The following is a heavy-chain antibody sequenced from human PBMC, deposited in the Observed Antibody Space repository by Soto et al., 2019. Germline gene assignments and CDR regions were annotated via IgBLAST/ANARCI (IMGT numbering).Heavy chain of an antibody. CDR1: GITFTSSS. CDR3: AADRGYL. Sequence: QMQLVQSGPEVKKPGTSVKVSCKASGITFTSSSVQWVRQARGQGLEWIGWIVVGTGDTKYAQKFQERVTFDRDISTTTAYMEVSSLTSDDTAVYYCAADRGYLWGQGTLVTVSS. D-gene: IGHD3-10*01. CDR2: IVVGTGDT. J-gene: IGHJ5*02. V-gene: IGHV1-58*01.